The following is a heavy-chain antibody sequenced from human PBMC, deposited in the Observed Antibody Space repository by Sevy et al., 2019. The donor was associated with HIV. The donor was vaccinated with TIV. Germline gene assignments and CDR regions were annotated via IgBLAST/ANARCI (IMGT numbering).Heavy chain of an antibody. CDR1: GFTFSSYG. J-gene: IGHJ4*02. CDR2: ISYDGSNK. CDR3: ANELEYCSGGSYYYIDY. Sequence: GGSLRLSCAASGFTFSSYGMHWVRQAPGKGLEWVAVISYDGSNKYYADSVKGRFTISRDNSKNTLDLQMNSLRAEDTAVYYCANELEYCSGGSYYYIDYWGQGTLVTVSS. D-gene: IGHD2-15*01. V-gene: IGHV3-30*18.